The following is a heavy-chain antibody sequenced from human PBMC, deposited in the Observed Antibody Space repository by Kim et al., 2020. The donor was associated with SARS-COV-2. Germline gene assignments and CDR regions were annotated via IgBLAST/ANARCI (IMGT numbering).Heavy chain of an antibody. V-gene: IGHV3-30*18. CDR1: GFTFSSYG. CDR2: ISYDGSNK. J-gene: IGHJ4*02. Sequence: GGSLRLSCAASGFTFSSYGMHWVRQAPGKGLEWVAVISYDGSNKYYADSVKGRFTISRDNSKNTLYLQMNSLRAEDTAVYYCAKDFVLWGQGTLVTVSS. D-gene: IGHD3-3*01. CDR3: AKDFVL.